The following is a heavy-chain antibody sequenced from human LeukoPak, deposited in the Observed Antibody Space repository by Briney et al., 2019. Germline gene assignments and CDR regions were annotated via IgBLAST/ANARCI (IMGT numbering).Heavy chain of an antibody. D-gene: IGHD2-21*02. CDR2: IKEDGSER. CDR3: ARDQVGGHYNY. Sequence: PGGSLRLSCAASGFTFTDYWMTWVRQAPGKGPEWVANIKEDGSERYYVDSVKGRFTISRDNVENSLYLQMNSLRAEDTAVYYCARDQVGGHYNYWGQGTLVTVSS. V-gene: IGHV3-7*01. J-gene: IGHJ4*02. CDR1: GFTFTDYW.